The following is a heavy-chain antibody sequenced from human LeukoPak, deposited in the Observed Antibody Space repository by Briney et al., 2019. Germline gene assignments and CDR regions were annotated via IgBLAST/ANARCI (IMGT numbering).Heavy chain of an antibody. Sequence: PSETLSLTCTVSGGSISSNIYYWGWIRQPPGKGLEWIGEVNHSGRTNYNPSLKSRVTISVDTSNNQFSLNLNSVTAADTAVYYCARGQFQRDFWGQGSLVTVSS. J-gene: IGHJ4*02. V-gene: IGHV4-39*07. CDR2: VNHSGRT. CDR1: GGSISSNIYY. CDR3: ARGQFQRDF.